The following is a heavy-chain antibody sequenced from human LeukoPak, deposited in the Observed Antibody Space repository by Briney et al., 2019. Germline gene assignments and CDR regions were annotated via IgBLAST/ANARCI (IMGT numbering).Heavy chain of an antibody. CDR2: IYTSGST. CDR3: ARHLLNRPSSSSYFYMDV. Sequence: SETLSLTRTVTGGSISSYYWCWIQQPPAKGLAGIGYIYTSGSTNYNPSLKSRVTISVGTSKYQFSLKLTSVPATYTSAYYCARHLLNRPSSSSYFYMDVWGKGSTVTVSS. V-gene: IGHV4-4*09. CDR1: GGSISSYY. J-gene: IGHJ6*03. D-gene: IGHD6-6*01.